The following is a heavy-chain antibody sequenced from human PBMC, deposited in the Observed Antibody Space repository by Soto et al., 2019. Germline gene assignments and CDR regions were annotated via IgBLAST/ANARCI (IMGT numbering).Heavy chain of an antibody. J-gene: IGHJ4*02. CDR3: AKDRGGGAVVPDY. CDR1: GFTFSSSG. V-gene: IGHV3-33*06. D-gene: IGHD2-21*01. Sequence: QVQLVESGGGVVQPGRSLRLSCAASGFTFSSSGMHWVRQAPGKGLEWVSVIWYDGNNKYYADSVKGRFTISRDTSKNTLYLQMNSLGAEDTAVYYCAKDRGGGAVVPDYWGQGTLVSVSS. CDR2: IWYDGNNK.